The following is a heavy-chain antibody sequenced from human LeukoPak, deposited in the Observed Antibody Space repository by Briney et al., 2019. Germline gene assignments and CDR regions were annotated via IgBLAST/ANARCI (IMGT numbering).Heavy chain of an antibody. V-gene: IGHV4-39*01. CDR3: ASRPNYDFWSGYGPFDY. CDR2: IDYSRST. Sequence: SETLSLTCTVSGGSISRSSYYWRWIRQPPGKGLERLGSIDYSRSTYYNRSLKSRVTISADTSKNQFSLKLSPVTAADTAVYYCASRPNYDFWSGYGPFDYWGQGTLVTVSS. D-gene: IGHD3-3*01. CDR1: GGSISRSSYY. J-gene: IGHJ4*02.